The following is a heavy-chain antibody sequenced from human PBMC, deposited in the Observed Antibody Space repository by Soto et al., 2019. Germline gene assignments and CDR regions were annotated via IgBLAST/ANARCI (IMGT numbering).Heavy chain of an antibody. D-gene: IGHD4-4*01. Sequence: PGGSLRLSCAASGFNFNSYTINWVRQAPGKRLEWLSSISSSGYIFSTDSVRGRFTISRDNAKNSVYLQINSLRAEDTAIYYCAREGVTNYTDYYFDLWGHGALVTAPQ. V-gene: IGHV3-21*01. J-gene: IGHJ4*01. CDR3: AREGVTNYTDYYFDL. CDR2: ISSSGYI. CDR1: GFNFNSYT.